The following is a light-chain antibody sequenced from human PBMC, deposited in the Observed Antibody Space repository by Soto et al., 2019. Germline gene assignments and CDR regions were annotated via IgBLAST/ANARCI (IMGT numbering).Light chain of an antibody. CDR2: GAY. V-gene: IGKV3-11*01. CDR1: QIIRGF. CDR3: QQRHMWPIT. Sequence: ELISSHLFLFFTRRGSAPLPCSGRQIIRGFLAWYQQRPGQAPRLLIYGAYNRATGIPPRFSGSGSGTEFTLTISSLEPEDSAVYYCQQRHMWPITFGQGTRLEIK. J-gene: IGKJ5*01.